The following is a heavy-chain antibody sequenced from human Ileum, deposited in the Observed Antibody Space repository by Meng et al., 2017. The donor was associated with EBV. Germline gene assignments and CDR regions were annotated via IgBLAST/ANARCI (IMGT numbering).Heavy chain of an antibody. CDR1: GISISSGVYH. D-gene: IGHD1-26*01. J-gene: IGHJ4*02. CDR2: SGGT. Sequence: QRQLQDAGPGLGQPSPAPALTLAASGISISSGVYHWSWIPQPPGKGLEWIGCSGGTYYNPSLKSRLTISVDTSKNQFSLKLDSATAADTAVYYCAIYAVGGSGQGYWGQGTLVTVSS. CDR3: AIYAVGGSGQGY. V-gene: IGHV4-30-4*01.